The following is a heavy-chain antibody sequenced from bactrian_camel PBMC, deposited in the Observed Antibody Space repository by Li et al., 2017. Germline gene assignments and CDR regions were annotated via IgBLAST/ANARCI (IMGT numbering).Heavy chain of an antibody. Sequence: DVQLVESGGGLVQPGGSLRLSCAASGFTFSSFAMSWVRQAPGKGLEWVGTIVSDGGRTYYAESVYGRFTVSRDNAKNTVYLHMNSLKPEDTAVYYCVRGRADGTVWEFGYWGQGTQVTVS. V-gene: IGHV3S40*01. J-gene: IGHJ6*01. CDR3: VRGRADGTVWEFGY. CDR2: IVSDGGRT. D-gene: IGHD5*01. CDR1: GFTFSSFA.